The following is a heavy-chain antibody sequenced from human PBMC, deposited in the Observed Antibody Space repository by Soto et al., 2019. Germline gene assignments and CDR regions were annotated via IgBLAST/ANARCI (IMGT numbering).Heavy chain of an antibody. CDR1: GYTLTELS. CDR2: FDPEDGET. V-gene: IGHV1-24*01. J-gene: IGHJ1*01. D-gene: IGHD2-15*01. Sequence: GASVKVSCKVSGYTLTELSMHWVRQAPGKGLEWMGGFDPEDGETIYAQKFQGRVTMTEDTSTDTAYMELSSLRSEDTAVYYCALLYCSGGSCYQSYFQHWGQGTLVTVSS. CDR3: ALLYCSGGSCYQSYFQH.